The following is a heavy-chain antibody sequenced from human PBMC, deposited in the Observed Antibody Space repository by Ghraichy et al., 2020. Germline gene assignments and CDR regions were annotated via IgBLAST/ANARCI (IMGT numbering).Heavy chain of an antibody. Sequence: GVLNISCAASGFTFSSYSMNWVRQAPGKGLEWVSYISSSSNTIYYADSVKGRFTISRDSAENSLYLQMNSLRAEDTAVYYCARGRRPFDYWGQGTLVTVSS. V-gene: IGHV3-48*01. CDR3: ARGRRPFDY. CDR1: GFTFSSYS. J-gene: IGHJ4*02. CDR2: ISSSSNTI.